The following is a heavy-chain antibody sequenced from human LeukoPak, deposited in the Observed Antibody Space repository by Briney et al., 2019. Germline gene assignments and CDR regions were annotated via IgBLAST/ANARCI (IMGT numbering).Heavy chain of an antibody. V-gene: IGHV1-46*01. CDR3: ARDGEGMDV. Sequence: ASVKVSCKASGYTFTSYSMHWVRQAPGQGLEWMGIINPSGGSTSYAQKFQGRVTMTRDTSTSTVYMELSSLRPEDTTVYYCARDGEGMDVWGQGTTVTVSS. CDR1: GYTFTSYS. CDR2: INPSGGST. D-gene: IGHD3-10*01. J-gene: IGHJ6*02.